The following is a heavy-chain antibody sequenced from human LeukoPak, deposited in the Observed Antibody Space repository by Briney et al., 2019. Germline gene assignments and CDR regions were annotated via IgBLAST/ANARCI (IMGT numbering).Heavy chain of an antibody. CDR1: GFTFSSYA. V-gene: IGHV3-23*01. Sequence: GGSLRLSCAASGFTFSSYAMSWVRQAPGKGLEWVSAISGSGGSTYYADSVKGRFTISRDNSKNTLYLQMNSLRAEDTAVYYCAAKDIVVVVAARAFDIWGQGTMVTVSS. CDR2: ISGSGGST. CDR3: AAKDIVVVVAARAFDI. J-gene: IGHJ3*02. D-gene: IGHD2-15*01.